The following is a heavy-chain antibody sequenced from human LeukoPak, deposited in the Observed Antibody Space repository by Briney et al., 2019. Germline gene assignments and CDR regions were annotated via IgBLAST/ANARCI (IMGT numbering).Heavy chain of an antibody. CDR1: GFTFSSYA. V-gene: IGHV3-23*01. CDR3: AKADSYGGNSQLFDF. Sequence: AGGSLRLSCAASGFTFSSYAMSWVRQAPGKGLEWVSAISGSGGSTYYADSVKGRFTISRDNSKNTLCLQMNSLRAEDTAVYFCAKADSYGGNSQLFDFWGQGTLVTVSS. CDR2: ISGSGGST. D-gene: IGHD4-23*01. J-gene: IGHJ4*02.